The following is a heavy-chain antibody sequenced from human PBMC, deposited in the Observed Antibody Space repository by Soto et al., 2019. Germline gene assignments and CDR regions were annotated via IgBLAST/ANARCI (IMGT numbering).Heavy chain of an antibody. J-gene: IGHJ4*02. D-gene: IGHD6-19*01. CDR3: AKDLYSSGWYGGFDY. CDR2: ISGSGGST. V-gene: IGHV3-23*01. Sequence: GGSLRLSCAASGFTFSSYAMSWVRQAPGKGLEWVSAISGSGGSTYYADSVEGRFTISRDNSKNTLYLQMNSLRAEDTAVYYCAKDLYSSGWYGGFDYWGQGTLVTVSS. CDR1: GFTFSSYA.